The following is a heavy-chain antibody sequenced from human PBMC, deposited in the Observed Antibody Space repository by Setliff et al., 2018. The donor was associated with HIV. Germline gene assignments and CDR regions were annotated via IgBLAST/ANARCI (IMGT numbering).Heavy chain of an antibody. Sequence: GGSLRLSCRASGFTFGEYAMSWVRQAPGKGLEWVGFIRSKGYGGTTEYAASVKGRFTISRDDSKSIAYLQMNSLEIEDTAVYFCSTGPSRVSDGIADFWGPGTLVTVSS. CDR1: GFTFGEYA. CDR3: STGPSRVSDGIADF. V-gene: IGHV3-49*04. CDR2: IRSKGYGGTT. J-gene: IGHJ4*02.